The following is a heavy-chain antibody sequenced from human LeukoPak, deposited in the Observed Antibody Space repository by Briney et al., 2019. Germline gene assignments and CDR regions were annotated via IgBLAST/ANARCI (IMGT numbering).Heavy chain of an antibody. J-gene: IGHJ4*02. CDR1: GFTFSSYA. D-gene: IGHD3-22*01. Sequence: GGSLRLSCAASGFTFSSYAMSWVRQAPGKGLEWVSAISGSGGSTYYADSVKGRFTISIDNSKNTLYLQMNSLRAEDTAVYYCAREYYYDSSGYYPNGDYWGQGTLVTVSS. V-gene: IGHV3-23*01. CDR2: ISGSGGST. CDR3: AREYYYDSSGYYPNGDY.